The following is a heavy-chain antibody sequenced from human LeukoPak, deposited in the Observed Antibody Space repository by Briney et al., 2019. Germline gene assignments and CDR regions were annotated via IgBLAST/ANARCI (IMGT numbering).Heavy chain of an antibody. V-gene: IGHV4-4*02. J-gene: IGHJ5*01. D-gene: IGHD6-6*01. Sequence: GSLRLSCAASGFTFSNAWMSWVRQPPGKGLEWIGEIYHSGSTYSNPSLQSRVTISVDKSKNHFSLKLTSVTAADTAVYYCARTSAEYSNSWIDSWGQGTLVIVSS. CDR2: IYHSGST. CDR1: GFTFSNAW. CDR3: ARTSAEYSNSWIDS.